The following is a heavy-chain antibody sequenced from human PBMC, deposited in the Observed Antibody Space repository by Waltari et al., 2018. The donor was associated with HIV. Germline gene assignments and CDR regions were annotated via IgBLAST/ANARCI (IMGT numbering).Heavy chain of an antibody. Sequence: QVQLQESGPGLVKPSQTLSLTCTVAGGSISSGSYYWSWHRQPAGKGLEWIGRIYTSGSTNYNPSLKSRVTISVDTSKNQFSLKLSSVTAADTAVYYCARDRRSGSYSRAFDIWGQGTMVTVSS. CDR3: ARDRRSGSYSRAFDI. D-gene: IGHD3-10*01. CDR1: GGSISSGSYY. CDR2: IYTSGST. J-gene: IGHJ3*02. V-gene: IGHV4-61*02.